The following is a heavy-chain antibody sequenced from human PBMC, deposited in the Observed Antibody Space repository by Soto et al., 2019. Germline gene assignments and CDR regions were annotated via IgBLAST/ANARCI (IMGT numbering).Heavy chain of an antibody. J-gene: IGHJ4*02. V-gene: IGHV4-59*01. CDR3: ARVMWSTTYYYFDY. CDR2: IYYSGST. CDR1: GGSISIYY. D-gene: IGHD2-21*01. Sequence: SETLSLTCTVSGGSISIYYWSWIRQPPGKGLEWIGYIYYSGSTNYNPSLKSRVTISVDTSKNQFSLKLSSVTAADTAVYYCARVMWSTTYYYFDYWGQGTLVTVSS.